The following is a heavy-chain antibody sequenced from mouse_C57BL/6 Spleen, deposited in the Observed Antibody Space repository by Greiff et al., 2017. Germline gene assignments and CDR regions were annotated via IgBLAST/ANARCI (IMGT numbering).Heavy chain of an antibody. CDR1: GFNIKDYY. CDR2: IDPEDGET. D-gene: IGHD6-1*01. V-gene: IGHV14-2*01. Sequence: VQLQQSGAELVKPGASVKLSCTASGFNIKDYYMHWVKQRTEQGLEWIGRIDPEDGETKYAPKFQGKATLTADNSSNTAYLQLRSLTSEDTSVYYCARDSLLPLWYFDVWGTGPTVTVSS. CDR3: ARDSLLPLWYFDV. J-gene: IGHJ1*03.